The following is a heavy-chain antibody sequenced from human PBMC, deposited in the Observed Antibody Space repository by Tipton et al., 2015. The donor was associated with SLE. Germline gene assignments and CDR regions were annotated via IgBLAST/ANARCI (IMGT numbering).Heavy chain of an antibody. V-gene: IGHV4-59*01. D-gene: IGHD1-7*01. CDR2: IYYSGST. CDR1: GGSISGYY. Sequence: GLVKPSGTLSLTCTVSGGSISGYYWSWVRQPPGKGLEWIGDIYYSGSTNYNPSLKSRVTISVDTSKNQFSLKLSSVTAADTAVYHCTRVPRYNWNYIANWGQGTLVSVSS. CDR3: TRVPRYNWNYIAN. J-gene: IGHJ4*02.